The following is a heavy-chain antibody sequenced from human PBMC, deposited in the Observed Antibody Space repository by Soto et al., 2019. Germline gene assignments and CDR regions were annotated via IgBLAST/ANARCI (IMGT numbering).Heavy chain of an antibody. Sequence: CEDPGVTYTSRSGRWPQQAHGKRLEWIGWIVVGSGNTNYAQKFQERVTITRDMSTSTAYMELSSLRSEVTALYYCAADRSGSYFFGYWGQGTLVTVPS. J-gene: IGHJ4*02. V-gene: IGHV1-58*01. D-gene: IGHD1-26*01. CDR3: AADRSGSYFFGY. CDR2: IVVGSGNT. CDR1: GVTYTSRS.